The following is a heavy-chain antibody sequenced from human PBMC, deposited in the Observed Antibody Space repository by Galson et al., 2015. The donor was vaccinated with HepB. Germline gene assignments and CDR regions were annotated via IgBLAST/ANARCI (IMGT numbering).Heavy chain of an antibody. V-gene: IGHV3-74*01. CDR3: ARDFDDEDYFDN. Sequence: SLRLSCAASGFTFSSCWMHWVRQAPGGGLVWVSRINSDGSVTRYADSVKGRFTISRDNAKNTLDLQMNSLRAEDTAVYYCARDFDDEDYFDNWGQGILVTVSS. J-gene: IGHJ4*02. D-gene: IGHD3-9*01. CDR2: INSDGSVT. CDR1: GFTFSSCW.